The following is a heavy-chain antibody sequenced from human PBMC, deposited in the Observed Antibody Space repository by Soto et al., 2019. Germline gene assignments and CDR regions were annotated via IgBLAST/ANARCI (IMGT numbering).Heavy chain of an antibody. CDR1: GGSITTTNYY. CDR3: ASLQVPGNFDY. Sequence: PSETLSLTCTVSGGSITTTNYYWSWVRQPPGKGLEWIANIYYTGDTYYSPSLRSRVTISVDTSKSQFSLILTSVTAADTAMYFCASLQVPGNFDYWGHRTPVTVSS. J-gene: IGHJ4*01. V-gene: IGHV4-39*01. CDR2: IYYTGDT. D-gene: IGHD3-10*01.